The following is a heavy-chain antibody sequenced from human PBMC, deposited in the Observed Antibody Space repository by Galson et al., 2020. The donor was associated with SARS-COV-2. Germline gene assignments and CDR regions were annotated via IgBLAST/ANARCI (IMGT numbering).Heavy chain of an antibody. Sequence: GSLRLSCAASGFSFSNYGMHWVRQAPGKGLEWVAVIWYDGSNKYYADSVKGRFTISRDNSKNTLYLQVNSLRAEDTAVYYCARDSGLSRYFDFWGQGTLVTVSS. CDR1: GFSFSNYG. J-gene: IGHJ4*02. V-gene: IGHV3-33*01. CDR2: IWYDGSNK. CDR3: ARDSGLSRYFDF. D-gene: IGHD3-3*02.